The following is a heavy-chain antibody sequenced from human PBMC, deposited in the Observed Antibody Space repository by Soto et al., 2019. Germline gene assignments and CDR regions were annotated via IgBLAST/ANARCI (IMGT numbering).Heavy chain of an antibody. CDR2: IYSGGST. CDR1: GFTVSSNY. J-gene: IGHJ3*02. V-gene: IGHV3-53*01. Sequence: PGGSLRLPRPDSGFTVSSNYMSWVRQAPGKRLEGVSVIYSGGSTHYADSVKGRFTISTDNSKNTLYLQMNSLRAEDTAVYYCARVPLPGRLRDAFDIWGQGTMVTVSS. CDR3: ARVPLPGRLRDAFDI. D-gene: IGHD6-25*01.